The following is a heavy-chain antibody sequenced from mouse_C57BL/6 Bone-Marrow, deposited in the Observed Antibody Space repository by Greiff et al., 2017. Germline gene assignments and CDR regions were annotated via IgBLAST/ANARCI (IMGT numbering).Heavy chain of an antibody. CDR3: SRRCLDY. Sequence: EVHLVESGGDLVKPGGSLKLSCAASGFTFSSYGMSWVRQTPDKRLEWVATISSGGSYTYYPDSVKGRVTISRDNAKNTMYLQMSGLKAEDTAMYYCSRRCLDYWGQGTTLTVSS. V-gene: IGHV5-6*01. CDR2: ISSGGSYT. CDR1: GFTFSSYG. J-gene: IGHJ2*01.